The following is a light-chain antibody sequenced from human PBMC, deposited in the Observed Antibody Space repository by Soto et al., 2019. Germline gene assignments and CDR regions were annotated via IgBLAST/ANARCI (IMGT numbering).Light chain of an antibody. CDR2: GNT. V-gene: IGLV1-40*01. Sequence: QPVLTQPPSVSVAPGQRLTISCTGSHSNLGAGHDVHWYQQFPVTAPKLLIFGNTKRPSGVPDRFSGSKSGSSASLAITGLQAEDEADYYCQSSDSSLSAFHVFGTGTKVTVL. CDR1: HSNLGAGHD. J-gene: IGLJ1*01. CDR3: QSSDSSLSAFHV.